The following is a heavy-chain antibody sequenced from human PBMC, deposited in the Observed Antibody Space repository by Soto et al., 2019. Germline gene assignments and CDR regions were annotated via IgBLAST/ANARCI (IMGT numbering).Heavy chain of an antibody. J-gene: IGHJ5*02. CDR1: GGSISSYY. Sequence: SETLSLTCTVSGGSISSYYWSWIRQPPGKGLEWIGYIYYSGSTNYNPSLKSRVTISVDTSKNQFSLKLSSVTAADTAMYYCARATASIYCSGGSCYANWFDPWGQGTLVTVSS. CDR2: IYYSGST. CDR3: ARATASIYCSGGSCYANWFDP. V-gene: IGHV4-59*08. D-gene: IGHD2-15*01.